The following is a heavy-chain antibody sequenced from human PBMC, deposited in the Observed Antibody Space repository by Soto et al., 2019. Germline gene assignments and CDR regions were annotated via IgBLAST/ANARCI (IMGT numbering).Heavy chain of an antibody. J-gene: IGHJ6*02. CDR3: ARTYHYDSGGKTYFYYGMDV. CDR1: GYTFTSYA. D-gene: IGHD3-22*01. Sequence: ASVKVSCTDSGYTFTSYAMHWVRQAPGQRLEWMGWINAGNGNTKYSQKFQGRVTITGDTSTSTAYMEVSSLRSEDTAVYYCARTYHYDSGGKTYFYYGMDVWGQGTTVTVSS. V-gene: IGHV1-3*01. CDR2: INAGNGNT.